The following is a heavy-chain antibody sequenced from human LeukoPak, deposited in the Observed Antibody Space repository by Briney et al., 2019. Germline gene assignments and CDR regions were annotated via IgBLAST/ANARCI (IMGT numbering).Heavy chain of an antibody. Sequence: PGGSLRLSCAASGFTFSTYALNWVRQAPGKGLEWVSAISGSGCSTYYADSVKGRFTISRDNSKSTLYLQMNSLRAEDTAVYYCAKELGDFRSAFDYWGQGTLVTISS. CDR2: ISGSGCST. V-gene: IGHV3-23*01. CDR1: GFTFSTYA. D-gene: IGHD3-3*01. CDR3: AKELGDFRSAFDY. J-gene: IGHJ4*02.